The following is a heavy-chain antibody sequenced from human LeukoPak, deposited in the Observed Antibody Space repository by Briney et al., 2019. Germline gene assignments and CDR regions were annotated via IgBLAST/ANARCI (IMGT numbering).Heavy chain of an antibody. CDR1: GGSISSYY. CDR3: ARSENYGVYGTYWYFDL. D-gene: IGHD5/OR15-5a*01. CDR2: IYYSGST. J-gene: IGHJ2*01. Sequence: SETLSLTCTVSGGSISSYYWSWIRQPPGKGPEWIGYIYYSGSTNYNPSLKSRVTISVDTSKNQFSLKLSSVTAADTAVYYCARSENYGVYGTYWYFDLWGRSALVTVSS. V-gene: IGHV4-59*01.